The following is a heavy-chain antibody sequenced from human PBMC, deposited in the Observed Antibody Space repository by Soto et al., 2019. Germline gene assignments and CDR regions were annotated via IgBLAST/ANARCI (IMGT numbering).Heavy chain of an antibody. CDR2: IYYSGST. CDR1: GGSISSGDYY. CDR3: ARDRGYYGSGSYPGFDY. Sequence: QVQLQESGPGLVKPSQTLSLTCTVSGGSISSGDYYWSWIRQPPGKGLEWIGYIYYSGSTYYNPSPQSPVTLSVGPSKNQFSLKRSSGTAADTAVYYCARDRGYYGSGSYPGFDYWGQGTLVTVSS. J-gene: IGHJ4*02. D-gene: IGHD3-10*01. V-gene: IGHV4-30-4*01.